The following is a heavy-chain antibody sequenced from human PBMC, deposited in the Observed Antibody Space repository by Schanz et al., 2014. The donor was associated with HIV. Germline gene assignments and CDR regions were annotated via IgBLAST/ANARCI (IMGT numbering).Heavy chain of an antibody. V-gene: IGHV3-30*18. CDR2: ISHDGSNK. CDR3: AKDAYSSNYINWVDP. CDR1: GFTFRSYG. J-gene: IGHJ5*02. D-gene: IGHD6-13*01. Sequence: VQLVESGGGVVRPGRSLRLSCAASGFTFRSYGMHWVRQAPGKGLEWGATISHDGSNKYYADSVKGRFTISRDNSKNTLYLQMISLKVEDTAMYYCAKDAYSSNYINWVDPWGQGTLVTVSS.